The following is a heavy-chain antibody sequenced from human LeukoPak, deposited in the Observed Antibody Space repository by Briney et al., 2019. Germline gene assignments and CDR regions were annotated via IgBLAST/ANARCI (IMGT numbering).Heavy chain of an antibody. CDR2: IYSGGST. CDR1: GFTVSSNY. Sequence: GGSLRLSCAASGFTVSSNYMSWVRQAPGKGLEWVSVIYSGGSTYYADSVKGRFTVSRDNSKNTLYLQMNSLRAEDTAVYYCAKTYYYDSSGYSPHFDYWGQGTLVTVSS. J-gene: IGHJ4*02. D-gene: IGHD3-22*01. V-gene: IGHV3-53*01. CDR3: AKTYYYDSSGYSPHFDY.